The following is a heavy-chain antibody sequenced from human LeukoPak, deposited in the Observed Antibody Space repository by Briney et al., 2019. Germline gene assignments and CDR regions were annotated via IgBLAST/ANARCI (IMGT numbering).Heavy chain of an antibody. CDR3: TREGGGATTF. V-gene: IGHV3-49*04. Sequence: GGSLRLSCTASGFTFGDYAISWVRQAPGKGLEWVGFIRSKGYGGTTEYAASVKGRFSISRDDSKSIAYLQMNSLKIEDTAVYYCTREGGGATTFWGQGTLVTVSS. D-gene: IGHD1-26*01. CDR2: IRSKGYGGTT. J-gene: IGHJ4*02. CDR1: GFTFGDYA.